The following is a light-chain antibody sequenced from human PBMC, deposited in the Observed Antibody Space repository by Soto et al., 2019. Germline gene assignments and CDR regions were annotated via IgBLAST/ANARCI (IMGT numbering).Light chain of an antibody. Sequence: QSALTQPRSVSGSPGQSVTISCPGTSSDVGTYDFVSWYQQHAGKAPRLMIFDVSERPSGVPDRFSGSKSGNTASLTISGRQAEDEADYYCCLYAVTFYVFGTGTKGTVL. J-gene: IGLJ1*01. V-gene: IGLV2-11*01. CDR1: SSDVGTYDF. CDR2: DVS. CDR3: CLYAVTFYV.